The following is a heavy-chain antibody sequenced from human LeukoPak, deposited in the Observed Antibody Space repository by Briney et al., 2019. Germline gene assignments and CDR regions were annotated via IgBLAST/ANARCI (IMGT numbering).Heavy chain of an antibody. CDR2: IKGDGSDN. D-gene: IGHD1-26*01. V-gene: IGHV3-7*04. J-gene: IGHJ4*02. CDR3: ARDLGYYRADY. CDR1: GFTFSSYW. Sequence: GGSLRLSCAASGFTFSSYWMSWVRQAPGKGLEWVANIKGDGSDNHYVDSVRGRFTISRDNAKNSLYLQVNSLRAEDTVVYYCARDLGYYRADYWGQGTLVTVSS.